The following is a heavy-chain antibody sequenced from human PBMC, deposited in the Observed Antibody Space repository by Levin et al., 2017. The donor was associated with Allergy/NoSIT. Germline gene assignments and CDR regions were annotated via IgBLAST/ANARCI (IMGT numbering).Heavy chain of an antibody. V-gene: IGHV4-39*07. Sequence: ESLKISCTVSGGSISSSSYYWGWIRQPPGKGLEWIGSIYYSGSTYYNPSLKSRITISVDTSKNQFSLKLSSVTAADTAVYYCASGIVVVPAGNFDYWGQGTLVTVSS. J-gene: IGHJ4*02. CDR1: GGSISSSSYY. D-gene: IGHD2-2*01. CDR3: ASGIVVVPAGNFDY. CDR2: IYYSGST.